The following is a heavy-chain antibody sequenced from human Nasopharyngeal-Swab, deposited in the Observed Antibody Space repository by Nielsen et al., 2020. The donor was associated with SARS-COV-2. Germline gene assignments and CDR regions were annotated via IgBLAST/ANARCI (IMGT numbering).Heavy chain of an antibody. CDR3: AKDFWGALDS. CDR1: GFTFSSYW. CDR2: INSAGSAT. V-gene: IGHV3-74*01. J-gene: IGHJ4*02. Sequence: GGSLRLSCAASGFTFSSYWMHWVRQAPGEGPVWVSHINSAGSATSYADSVKGRFTISRDNAKSTLYLQMNSLRGDDTAIYFCAKDFWGALDSWGQGTLVTVSS. D-gene: IGHD3-16*01.